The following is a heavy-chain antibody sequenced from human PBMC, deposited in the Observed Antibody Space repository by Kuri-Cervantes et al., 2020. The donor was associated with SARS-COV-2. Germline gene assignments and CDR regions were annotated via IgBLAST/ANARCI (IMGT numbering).Heavy chain of an antibody. D-gene: IGHD1-26*01. CDR3: ARGVAGAIHPEYFQH. V-gene: IGHV1-18*01. J-gene: IGHJ1*01. CDR1: GYTFTSYG. Sequence: ASVKVSCKASGYTFTSYGISWVRQAPGQGLEWMGWISAYNGNTNYAQKLQGRVTMTTDTSTSTAYMELRSLRSDDTAVYYCARGVAGAIHPEYFQHWGQGTLVTVSS. CDR2: ISAYNGNT.